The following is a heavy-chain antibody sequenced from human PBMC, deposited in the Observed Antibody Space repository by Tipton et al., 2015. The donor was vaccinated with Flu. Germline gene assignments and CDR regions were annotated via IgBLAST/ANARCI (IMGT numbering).Heavy chain of an antibody. J-gene: IGHJ4*02. V-gene: IGHV4-59*08. D-gene: IGHD2-15*01. CDR3: SRDFCSGGFCYPDY. Sequence: LRLSCTVSGGSIRGYYWNWIRQFPGKGLEWIGFVYYTGSTNYKSSLKSRVTISLDTSKNQFSLKLSSVTAADTAVYYCSRDFCSGGFCYPDYWGQGTLVTVSS. CDR1: GGSIRGYY. CDR2: VYYTGST.